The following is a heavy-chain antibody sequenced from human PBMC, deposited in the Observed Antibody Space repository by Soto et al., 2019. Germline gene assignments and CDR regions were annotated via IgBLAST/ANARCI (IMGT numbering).Heavy chain of an antibody. CDR1: GYTFTGYY. J-gene: IGHJ5*02. CDR3: ARGSEYDILTGYSRGDNWFDP. D-gene: IGHD3-9*01. V-gene: IGHV1-2*02. Sequence: QVQLVQSGAEVKKPGASVKVSCKASGYTFTGYYMHWVRQAPGQGLEWMGWINPNSGGTNYAQKFQGRVTMTRDTSLSTAYMELSRLRSDDTAVYYCARGSEYDILTGYSRGDNWFDPWGQGTLVTVSS. CDR2: INPNSGGT.